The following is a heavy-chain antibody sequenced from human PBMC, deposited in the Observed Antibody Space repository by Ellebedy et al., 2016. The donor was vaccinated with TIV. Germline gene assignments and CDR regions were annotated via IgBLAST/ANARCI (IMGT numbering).Heavy chain of an antibody. CDR1: GFTFSSYA. J-gene: IGHJ4*02. CDR3: ARVQQKWVAPVAPFDY. V-gene: IGHV3-33*01. Sequence: GGSLRLSXAASGFTFSSYAMHWVRQAPGKGLEWVAVIWFDGSNKFYADSVKGRFTISRDNSKNTLFLEMNSLRAEDTAFYYCARVQQKWVAPVAPFDYWGQGTLATVSS. CDR2: IWFDGSNK. D-gene: IGHD2-2*01.